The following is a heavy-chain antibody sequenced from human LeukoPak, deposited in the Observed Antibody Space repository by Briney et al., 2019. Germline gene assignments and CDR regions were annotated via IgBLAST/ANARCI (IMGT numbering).Heavy chain of an antibody. D-gene: IGHD5-24*01. CDR1: GGSFKNHF. CDR3: ARDQSFEMDAFDV. CDR2: VSHNGST. J-gene: IGHJ3*01. Sequence: PSETLSLTCAVYGGSFKNHFWTWIRQAPGKGLEWIGEVSHNGSTVCNPSLESRITISVDTSKKQFSLRVNSVTVADAAVYYCARDQSFEMDAFDVWGQGTMVTVSS. V-gene: IGHV4-34*01.